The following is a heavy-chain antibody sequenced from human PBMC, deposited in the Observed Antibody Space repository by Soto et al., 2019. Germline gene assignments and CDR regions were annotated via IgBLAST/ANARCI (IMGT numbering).Heavy chain of an antibody. D-gene: IGHD5-18*01. V-gene: IGHV3-74*01. CDR1: GFTFSSYW. CDR3: ARDGVTYYYYYMDV. CDR2: INSDGSST. J-gene: IGHJ6*03. Sequence: EVQLVESGGGLVQPGGSLRLSCAASGFTFSSYWMHWVRQAPGKGLVWVSRINSDGSSTSYADSVKGRFTISRDNTKNTLYLQMNSLRAEDTAVYYCARDGVTYYYYYMDVWGKGTTVTVSS.